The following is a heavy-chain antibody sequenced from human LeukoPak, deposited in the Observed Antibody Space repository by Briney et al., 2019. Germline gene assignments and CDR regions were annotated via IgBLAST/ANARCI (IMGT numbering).Heavy chain of an antibody. V-gene: IGHV1-69*04. CDR2: IIPILGIA. Sequence: SVKVSCKASGGTFSSYAISWVRQAPGQGLEWMGRIIPILGIANYAQKFQGRDTITADKSTSTAYMELSSLRSEDTAVYYCARWGMGDMDILTFGAFDTWGQGTMVTVSS. D-gene: IGHD3-9*01. CDR1: GGTFSSYA. CDR3: ARWGMGDMDILTFGAFDT. J-gene: IGHJ3*02.